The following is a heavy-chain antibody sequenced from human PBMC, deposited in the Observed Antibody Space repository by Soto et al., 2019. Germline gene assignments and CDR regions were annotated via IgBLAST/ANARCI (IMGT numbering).Heavy chain of an antibody. CDR2: ISGSGGST. Sequence: EVQLLESGGGLVQPGGSLRLSCAASGFTFSSYAMSWVRQAPGKGLEWVSAISGSGGSTYYADSVKGRFTISRDNSKNTLYLQMDSLRAEDTAIYYCAGRLTTAASLDYWGRGTLVTVSS. J-gene: IGHJ4*02. CDR1: GFTFSSYA. D-gene: IGHD3-16*01. CDR3: AGRLTTAASLDY. V-gene: IGHV3-23*01.